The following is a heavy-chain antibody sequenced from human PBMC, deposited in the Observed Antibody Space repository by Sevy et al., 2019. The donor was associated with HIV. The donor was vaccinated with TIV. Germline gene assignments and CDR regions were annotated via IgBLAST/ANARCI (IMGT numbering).Heavy chain of an antibody. CDR1: GGSISSYY. D-gene: IGHD3-10*01. Sequence: SETLSLTCTVSGGSISSYYWSWIRQPPGKGLEWIGYIYYSGSTNYNPSLKSRVTISVDTSKNQFSLKLSSVTAADTAVYYGARGSTMVRGVIIGFDPWGQGTLVTVSS. CDR2: IYYSGST. J-gene: IGHJ5*02. V-gene: IGHV4-59*01. CDR3: ARGSTMVRGVIIGFDP.